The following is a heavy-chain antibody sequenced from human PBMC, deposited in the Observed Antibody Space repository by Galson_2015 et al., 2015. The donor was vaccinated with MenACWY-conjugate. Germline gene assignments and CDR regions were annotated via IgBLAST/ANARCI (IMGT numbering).Heavy chain of an antibody. D-gene: IGHD3-3*01. CDR2: IYTGDSTV. Sequence: QSGAEVKKPGESLKIFCKGSESSLHNYWVGWVRQVPGKGLEWMGLIYTGDSTVRYSPSFQGQVSMSVDKSIDTAYLQWSSLKASDTAVYFCARHALRSGHTWFDPWGQGTLVTVSS. V-gene: IGHV5-51*01. J-gene: IGHJ5*02. CDR1: ESSLHNYW. CDR3: ARHALRSGHTWFDP.